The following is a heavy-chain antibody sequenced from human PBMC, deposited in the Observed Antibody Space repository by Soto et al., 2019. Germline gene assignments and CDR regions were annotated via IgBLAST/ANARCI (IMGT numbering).Heavy chain of an antibody. D-gene: IGHD1-7*01. J-gene: IGHJ4*02. V-gene: IGHV4-4*02. CDR1: GGSFTSNNW. CDR3: ASRDPGTSVDY. Sequence: SETLSLTCAVSGGSFTSNNWWTWVRQPPGQGLEWIGEIYRTGSTNYNPSLKSRVTISLDKAENQFSLKVTSLTAADTAVYYCASRDPGTSVDYWGQGTLVTVSS. CDR2: IYRTGST.